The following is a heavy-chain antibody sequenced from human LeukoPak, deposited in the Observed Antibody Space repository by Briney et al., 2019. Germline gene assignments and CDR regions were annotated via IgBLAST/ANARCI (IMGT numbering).Heavy chain of an antibody. J-gene: IGHJ6*02. D-gene: IGHD1-14*01. CDR3: ARVTGHYYYYGMDV. V-gene: IGHV4-59*01. CDR1: GGSISNCY. CDR2: IYYSGST. Sequence: PSETLSLTCTVSGGSISNCYWSWIRQPPGKGLEWIGYIYYSGSTNYNPSLKSRVTISVDTSKNQFSLKLTSVTAADTAVYYCARVTGHYYYYGMDVWGQGSTVTVSS.